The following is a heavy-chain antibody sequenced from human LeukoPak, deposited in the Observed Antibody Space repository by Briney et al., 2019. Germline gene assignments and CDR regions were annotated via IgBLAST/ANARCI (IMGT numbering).Heavy chain of an antibody. Sequence: GGSLRPSCAASGFTFSNYSMNWVRQAPGKGLEWVSYISSSSGTINYADSVKGRFTISRDNAKNSLYLQMNSLRVEDTAVYYCAGRSGPDDYWGQGTLVTVSS. CDR3: AGRSGPDDY. J-gene: IGHJ4*02. V-gene: IGHV3-48*01. CDR1: GFTFSNYS. D-gene: IGHD2-15*01. CDR2: ISSSSGTI.